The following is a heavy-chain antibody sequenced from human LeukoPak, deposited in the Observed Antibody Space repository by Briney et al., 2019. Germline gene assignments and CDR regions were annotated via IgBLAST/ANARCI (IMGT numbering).Heavy chain of an antibody. CDR2: IRSKAYGGTT. CDR3: TRDFWERNYYDSSGYSPPLDY. J-gene: IGHJ4*02. V-gene: IGHV3-49*04. Sequence: GGSLRLSCTASGFTFGDYAMSWVRQALGKGLEWVGFIRSKAYGGTTEYAASVKGRFTISRDDSKSIAYLQMNSLKTEDTAVYYCTRDFWERNYYDSSGYSPPLDYWGQGTLVTVSS. D-gene: IGHD3-22*01. CDR1: GFTFGDYA.